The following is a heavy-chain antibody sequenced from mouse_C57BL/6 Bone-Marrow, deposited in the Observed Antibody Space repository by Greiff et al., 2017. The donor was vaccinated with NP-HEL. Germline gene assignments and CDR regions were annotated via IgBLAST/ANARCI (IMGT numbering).Heavy chain of an antibody. J-gene: IGHJ4*01. Sequence: EVQLQQSGAELVRPGASVKLSCTASGFNIKDDYMHWVKQRPEQGLEWIGWIDPENGDTEYASKFQGKATITADTSSNTAYLQLSSLTSEDTAVYYCTTDYDGYYEAMDYWGQGTSVTVSS. CDR3: TTDYDGYYEAMDY. V-gene: IGHV14-4*01. D-gene: IGHD2-3*01. CDR2: IDPENGDT. CDR1: GFNIKDDY.